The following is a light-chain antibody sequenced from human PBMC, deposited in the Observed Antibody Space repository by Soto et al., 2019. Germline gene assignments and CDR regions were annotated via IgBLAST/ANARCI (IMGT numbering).Light chain of an antibody. V-gene: IGKV3-11*01. CDR2: ETS. Sequence: EIVLTQSPATLSFTPGERAALSCRASHSVSNYLSWYQQKPGQAPRLLMYETSRRATGIPARFSGSGSGTDFTLTITSLAPEDFAVYYCQQRHNWRDTFRQGTRLEIK. CDR3: QQRHNWRDT. CDR1: HSVSNY. J-gene: IGKJ5*01.